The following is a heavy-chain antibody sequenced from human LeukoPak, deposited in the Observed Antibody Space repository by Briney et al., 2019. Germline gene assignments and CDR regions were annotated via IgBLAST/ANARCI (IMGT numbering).Heavy chain of an antibody. Sequence: SETLSLTCTVSGGSISSYYWSWIRQPAGKGLEWIGRIYTSGSTNYNPSLESRVTMSVDTSKNQFSLKLSSVTAADTAVYYCASPVCSGGSCYRDAFDIWGQGTMVTVSS. CDR3: ASPVCSGGSCYRDAFDI. CDR2: IYTSGST. V-gene: IGHV4-4*07. J-gene: IGHJ3*02. CDR1: GGSISSYY. D-gene: IGHD2-15*01.